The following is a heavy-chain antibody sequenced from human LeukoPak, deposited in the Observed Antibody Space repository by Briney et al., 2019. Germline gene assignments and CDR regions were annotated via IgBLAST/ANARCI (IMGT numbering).Heavy chain of an antibody. CDR3: ARQDSADAAFDY. V-gene: IGHV4-39*01. CDR1: GGSISTSNYF. CDR2: FAYSGST. J-gene: IGHJ4*02. D-gene: IGHD1-26*01. Sequence: PSETLSLTCTVSGGSISTSNYFWGWIRHPPGKGLEWIGSFAYSGSTYYNPSLKSRITMSVDTSKNQFSLKLTSVTAADTAVYYCARQDSADAAFDYWGQGTLVTVSS.